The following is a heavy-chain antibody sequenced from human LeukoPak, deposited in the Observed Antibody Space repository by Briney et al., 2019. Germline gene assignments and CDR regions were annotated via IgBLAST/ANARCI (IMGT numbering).Heavy chain of an antibody. Sequence: PGGSLRLSCAASGFAFSSYGMHWVRQAPGKGLEWVAIIWYDGSDKYYTDSVKGRFTISRDNSRNTLYLQMNSLRAEDTAVYHCARESYYYDSSGYQRSLPGDYWGQGTLVTVSS. CDR3: ARESYYYDSSGYQRSLPGDY. D-gene: IGHD3-22*01. CDR1: GFAFSSYG. J-gene: IGHJ4*02. CDR2: IWYDGSDK. V-gene: IGHV3-30*02.